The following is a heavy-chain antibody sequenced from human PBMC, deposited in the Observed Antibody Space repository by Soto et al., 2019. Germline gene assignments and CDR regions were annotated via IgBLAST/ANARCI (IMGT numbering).Heavy chain of an antibody. CDR1: GFTFSDYY. J-gene: IGHJ4*02. D-gene: IGHD3-10*01. V-gene: IGHV3-11*06. Sequence: VQLVESGGGLVEPGGSLRLSCEASGFTFSDYYMRWIRQVPGRGLECLSYVSSDGGFTHYADSVQGRFTISRDNTKNSLFLEMKGLRAEDTALYFCARDPIGRGVPLDYWGPGTLVTVSS. CDR3: ARDPIGRGVPLDY. CDR2: VSSDGGFT.